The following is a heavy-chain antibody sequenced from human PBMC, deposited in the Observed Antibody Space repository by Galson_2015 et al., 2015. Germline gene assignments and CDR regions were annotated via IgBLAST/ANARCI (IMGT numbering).Heavy chain of an antibody. V-gene: IGHV3-48*04. CDR2: I. D-gene: IGHD3-22*01. J-gene: IGHJ6*02. Sequence: IGYADSVKGRFTISRDNAKNSLYLQMNSLRAEDTAVYYCARDGGYYDSSGYYAPNPYYYYGMDVWGQGTTVTVSS. CDR3: ARDGGYYDSSGYYAPNPYYYYGMDV.